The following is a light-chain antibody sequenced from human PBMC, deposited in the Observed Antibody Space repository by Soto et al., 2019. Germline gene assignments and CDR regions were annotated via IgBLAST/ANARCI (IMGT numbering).Light chain of an antibody. V-gene: IGLV1-44*01. CDR2: SNN. J-gene: IGLJ2*01. CDR1: SSNIGSNT. Sequence: QSVLTQPPSASGTPGQRVTISCSGSSSNIGSNTVNRYQQLPGTAPKLLSYSNNQRPSGVPDRFSGSKSGTSASLAISGLQSEDEADYYCAAWDDRLNGVVFGGGTKLTVL. CDR3: AAWDDRLNGVV.